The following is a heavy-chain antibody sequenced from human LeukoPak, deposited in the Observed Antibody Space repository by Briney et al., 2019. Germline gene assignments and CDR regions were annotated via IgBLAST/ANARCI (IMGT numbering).Heavy chain of an antibody. CDR3: EKDSGGVGAAPIFDY. CDR2: ISWNSGSI. Sequence: GGSLRLSCAAPGFTFDDYAMHWVRQAPGKGLEWVSGISWNSGSIGYADSVKGRFTISRDNAKNSLYLQMNSLRAEDTALYYCEKDSGGVGAAPIFDYWGQGTLVPVSS. D-gene: IGHD1-26*01. J-gene: IGHJ4*02. V-gene: IGHV3-9*01. CDR1: GFTFDDYA.